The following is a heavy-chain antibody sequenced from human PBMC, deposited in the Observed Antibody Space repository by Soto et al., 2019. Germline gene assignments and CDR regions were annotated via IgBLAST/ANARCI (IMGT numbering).Heavy chain of an antibody. Sequence: SETLSLTCTASGGSINRYYWSWIRQPAGKGLEWIGRIYTSGSTNYNPALKSRVTMSVDTSKNQFFLKLSSVTAADTAVYYCALLYRPSSVEGVNRHWYFDLWGRGTLVTSPQ. CDR1: GGSINRYY. D-gene: IGHD3-10*01. V-gene: IGHV4-4*07. CDR3: ALLYRPSSVEGVNRHWYFDL. CDR2: IYTSGST. J-gene: IGHJ2*01.